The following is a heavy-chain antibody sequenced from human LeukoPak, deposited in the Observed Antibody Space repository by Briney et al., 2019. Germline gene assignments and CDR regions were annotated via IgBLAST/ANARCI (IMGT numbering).Heavy chain of an antibody. D-gene: IGHD4-23*01. J-gene: IGHJ4*02. CDR2: INPSGGST. CDR1: GYTFTSYY. CDR3: ARGRYGGNSGIDY. V-gene: IGHV1-46*01. Sequence: ASVKVSCKASGYTFTSYYMHWVRQAPGQGLEWMGIINPSGGSTSYAQKFQGRVTMTRDTSISTAYMELSRLRSDDTAVYYCARGRYGGNSGIDYWGQGTLVTVSS.